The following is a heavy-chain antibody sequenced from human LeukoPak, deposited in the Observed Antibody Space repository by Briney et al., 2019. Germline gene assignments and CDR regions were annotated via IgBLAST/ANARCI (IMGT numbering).Heavy chain of an antibody. J-gene: IGHJ4*02. Sequence: PGGSLRLSCAASGFTFSSYSMNWVRQAPGKGLEWVSSISSSSSYIYYADSVKGRFTISRDNAKNSLYLQMNSLRAEDTAVYYCAKDQSSSSDNLYYFDYWGQGTLVTVSS. V-gene: IGHV3-21*01. D-gene: IGHD6-13*01. CDR3: AKDQSSSSDNLYYFDY. CDR1: GFTFSSYS. CDR2: ISSSSSYI.